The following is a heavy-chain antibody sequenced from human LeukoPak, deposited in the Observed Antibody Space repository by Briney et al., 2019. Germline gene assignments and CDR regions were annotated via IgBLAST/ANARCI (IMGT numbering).Heavy chain of an antibody. V-gene: IGHV1-69*13. CDR1: GGSFSSHA. Sequence: ASVKVSCKASGGSFSSHAISWVRQAPGQGLEWMGGIIPIFGTANYAQKFQGRVTITADESTSTAYMGLSNLRSEDTAVYYCASRSPIYGSGSYGPDYYYYYYMDVWGKGTTVTISS. CDR2: IIPIFGTA. D-gene: IGHD3-10*01. CDR3: ASRSPIYGSGSYGPDYYYYYYMDV. J-gene: IGHJ6*03.